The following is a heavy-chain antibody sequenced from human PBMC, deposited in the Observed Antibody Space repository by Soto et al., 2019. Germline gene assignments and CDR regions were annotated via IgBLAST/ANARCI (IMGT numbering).Heavy chain of an antibody. J-gene: IGHJ5*02. CDR1: GFTFNSYW. CDR3: ARGWGLHP. Sequence: EVQLVESGGGLVQPGGSLRLSCAASGFTFNSYWMTWVRQAPGKGLEWVANIKQDGSEKYYVDSVKGRFTISRDNAKNSLYLQMNSLRAEDTAVYYCARGWGLHPWGQGTLVTVSS. V-gene: IGHV3-7*04. D-gene: IGHD1-26*01. CDR2: IKQDGSEK.